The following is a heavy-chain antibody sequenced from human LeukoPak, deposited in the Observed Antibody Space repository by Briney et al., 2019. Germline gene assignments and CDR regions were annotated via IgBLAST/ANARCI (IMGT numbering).Heavy chain of an antibody. J-gene: IGHJ6*02. CDR3: ATDSPWLTVTRGYYYGMDV. V-gene: IGHV1-24*01. Sequence: ASVKVSCKVSGYTLTELSMHWVRQAPGKGLEWMGGFDPEDGETIYAQKFQGRVTMTEDTSTDTAYMELSSLRSEDTAVHYCATDSPWLTVTRGYYYGMDVWGQGTTGTVSS. D-gene: IGHD4-17*01. CDR1: GYTLTELS. CDR2: FDPEDGET.